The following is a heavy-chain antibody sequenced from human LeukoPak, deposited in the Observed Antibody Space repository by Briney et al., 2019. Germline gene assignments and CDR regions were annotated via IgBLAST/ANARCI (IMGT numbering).Heavy chain of an antibody. J-gene: IGHJ4*02. CDR3: ARGGSGSYLNFDY. CDR2: IYSGGGT. Sequence: PGGSLRLSCAASGFTVRSNYMSWVRQAPGKGLEWVSVIYSGGGTYYADSVKGRFTISRDNSKNTLYLQMNSLRADDTAVYYCARGGSGSYLNFDYWGQGTLVTVSS. D-gene: IGHD1-26*01. V-gene: IGHV3-66*01. CDR1: GFTVRSNY.